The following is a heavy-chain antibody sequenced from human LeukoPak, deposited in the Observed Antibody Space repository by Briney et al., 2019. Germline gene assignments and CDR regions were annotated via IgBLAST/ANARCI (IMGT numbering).Heavy chain of an antibody. J-gene: IGHJ4*02. CDR3: ARGFDFWSGYYRGFDY. CDR1: GGTFSSYA. CDR2: INPSGGST. V-gene: IGHV1-46*01. Sequence: GASVKVSCKASGGTFSSYAISWVRQAPGQGLEWMGIINPSGGSTSYAQKFQGRVTMTRDTSTSTVYMELSSLRSEDTAVYYCARGFDFWSGYYRGFDYWGQGTLVTVSS. D-gene: IGHD3-3*01.